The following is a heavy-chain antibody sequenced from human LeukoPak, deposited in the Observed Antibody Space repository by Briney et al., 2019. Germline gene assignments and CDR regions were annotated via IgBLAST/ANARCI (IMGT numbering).Heavy chain of an antibody. J-gene: IGHJ4*02. CDR1: GFTVSRNY. Sequence: SGGSLRLSCAASGFTVSRNYMSWVRQAPGKGLEWVSVIHSGGNTNYAASVKGRFTISRDNSKNTVYLQMDSLRPEDTAVYYCARYCSTTSCYPRYYFDYWGQGTLVTVSS. CDR3: ARYCSTTSCYPRYYFDY. D-gene: IGHD2-2*01. V-gene: IGHV3-53*01. CDR2: IHSGGNT.